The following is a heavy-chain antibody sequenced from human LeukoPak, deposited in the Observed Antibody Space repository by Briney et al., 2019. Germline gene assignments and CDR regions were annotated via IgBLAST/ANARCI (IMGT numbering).Heavy chain of an antibody. D-gene: IGHD3-22*01. V-gene: IGHV1-2*06. CDR3: ARDRRITMIVGGNWFDP. CDR2: INPNSGGT. J-gene: IGHJ5*02. Sequence: ASVKVSCKASGYTFTGYYMHWVRQAPGQRLEWMGRINPNSGGTNYAQKFQGRVTMTRDTSISTAYMELSRLRSDDTAVYYCARDRRITMIVGGNWFDPWGQGTLVTVSS. CDR1: GYTFTGYY.